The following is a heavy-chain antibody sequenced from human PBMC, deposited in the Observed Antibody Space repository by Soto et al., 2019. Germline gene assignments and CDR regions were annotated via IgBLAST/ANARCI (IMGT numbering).Heavy chain of an antibody. J-gene: IGHJ4*02. V-gene: IGHV3-23*01. Sequence: PGGSLRLSCAASGFTFSSYAMSWVRQAPGKGLEWVSAISGSGGSTYYADSVKGRFTNSRDNSKNTLYLQMNSLRAEDTAVYYRAKVRLTEVVVPAAVAWGQGTLVTVSS. CDR1: GFTFSSYA. CDR2: ISGSGGST. D-gene: IGHD2-2*01. CDR3: AKVRLTEVVVPAAVA.